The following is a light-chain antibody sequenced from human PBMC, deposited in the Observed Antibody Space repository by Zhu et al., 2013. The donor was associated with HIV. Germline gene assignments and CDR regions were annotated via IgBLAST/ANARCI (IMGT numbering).Light chain of an antibody. V-gene: IGKV3-20*01. J-gene: IGKJ4*01. Sequence: EIVLTQSPGTLSLSPGERATLSCRASQSVSSSYLAWYQQKPGQAPRLLIYGASSRATGIPDRFSGSGSGTEFTLTIISLQSEDFAVYYCQQYNNWPPGXTFGRGTKVEIK. CDR1: QSVSSSY. CDR2: GAS. CDR3: QQYNNWPPGXT.